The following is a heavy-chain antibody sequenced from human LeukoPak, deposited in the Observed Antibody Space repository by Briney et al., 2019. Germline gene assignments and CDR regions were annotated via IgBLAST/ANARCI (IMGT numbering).Heavy chain of an antibody. J-gene: IGHJ4*02. D-gene: IGHD1-1*01. CDR2: ISGSGGST. V-gene: IGHV3-23*01. Sequence: PGGSLRLSCAASGCTFSTYVLSWVRQAPGTGLEWISAISGSGGSTYYADSVKGRFTISRDNSKNTLYLQMNSLGADDTAVYYCAKGNWRYFDYWGQGTLVTVSS. CDR3: AKGNWRYFDY. CDR1: GCTFSTYV.